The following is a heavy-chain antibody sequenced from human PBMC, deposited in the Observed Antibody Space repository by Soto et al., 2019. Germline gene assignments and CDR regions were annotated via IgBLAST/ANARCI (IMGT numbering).Heavy chain of an antibody. Sequence: QVQLQESGPGLVKPSESLSLTCAVSGGSISSYYWSWIRQPPGKGLEWIGYIYYSGSTNYNPSLKSPVTISVDTSTNHCSLRLTSVTAADTAVYYCARSRYTSGWWTPPFDYWGQGTLVTVSS. V-gene: IGHV4-59*01. J-gene: IGHJ4*02. D-gene: IGHD6-19*01. CDR1: GGSISSYY. CDR2: IYYSGST. CDR3: ARSRYTSGWWTPPFDY.